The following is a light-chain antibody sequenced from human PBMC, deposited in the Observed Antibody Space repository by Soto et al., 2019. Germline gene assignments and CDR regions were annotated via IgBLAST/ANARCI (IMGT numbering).Light chain of an antibody. CDR1: QGVSRK. Sequence: EIVMTQSPATLSVAPGERVTLSCRASQGVSRKLAWYQHKSGQAPRLLISGASTAGTGIPARFSGSGSGTEFTLTISSLQSEDCAIYYCQQYHTWPITFGGGTKVEIK. CDR2: GAS. CDR3: QQYHTWPIT. V-gene: IGKV3-15*01. J-gene: IGKJ4*01.